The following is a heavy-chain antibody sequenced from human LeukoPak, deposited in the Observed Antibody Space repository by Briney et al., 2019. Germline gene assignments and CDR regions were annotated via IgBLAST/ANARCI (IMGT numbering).Heavy chain of an antibody. Sequence: SVKVSCKASGGTFSSYAISWVRQAPGQGLEWKGRIIPIFGIANYAQKFQGRVMITADKSTSTAYMELSSLRSEDTAVYYCARVSTQAPKDITIFGVVTYTHLDYGMDVWGQGTTVTVSS. CDR2: IIPIFGIA. CDR3: ARVSTQAPKDITIFGVVTYTHLDYGMDV. V-gene: IGHV1-69*04. D-gene: IGHD3-3*01. J-gene: IGHJ6*02. CDR1: GGTFSSYA.